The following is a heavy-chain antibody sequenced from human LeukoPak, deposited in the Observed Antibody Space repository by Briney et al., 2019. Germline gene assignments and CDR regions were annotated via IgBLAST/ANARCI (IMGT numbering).Heavy chain of an antibody. Sequence: PGRSLRLSCAASGFTFSSYGMHWVRQAPGKGLEWVAVISYDGSNKYYADSVKGRFTISRDNSKNTLYQQMNSLRAEDTAVYYCANVPPMGPNLFDYWGQGTLVTVSS. J-gene: IGHJ4*02. V-gene: IGHV3-30*18. D-gene: IGHD3-10*01. CDR1: GFTFSSYG. CDR3: ANVPPMGPNLFDY. CDR2: ISYDGSNK.